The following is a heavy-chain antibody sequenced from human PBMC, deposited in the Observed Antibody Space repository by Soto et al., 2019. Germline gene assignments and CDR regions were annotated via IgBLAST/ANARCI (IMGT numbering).Heavy chain of an antibody. J-gene: IGHJ5*02. CDR1: GFTVSSNY. CDR2: IYSGGST. V-gene: IGHV3-53*04. Sequence: GGSLRLSCAASGFTVSSNYMSWVRQAPGKGLEWVSVIYSGGSTYYADSVKGRFTISRPNSKNTLYLQMNSLRAEDTAVYYCARAHTPNIAVAGKGSNYWFDPWGQGTLVTVSS. D-gene: IGHD6-19*01. CDR3: ARAHTPNIAVAGKGSNYWFDP.